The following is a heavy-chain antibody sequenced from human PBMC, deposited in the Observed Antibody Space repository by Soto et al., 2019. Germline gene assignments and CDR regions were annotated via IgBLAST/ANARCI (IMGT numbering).Heavy chain of an antibody. CDR1: GLTFSTYW. Sequence: VGSLRLSYVASGLTFSTYWMSWVRQAPGEGLEWVANIKQDGSEKYYVDSVKDRFTISRDNAKNSLYLQMNSLRAEDSAVYYCARVYPGSGWPYHYYGMDVWGQGTTVTVSS. CDR2: IKQDGSEK. V-gene: IGHV3-7*01. D-gene: IGHD6-19*01. J-gene: IGHJ6*02. CDR3: ARVYPGSGWPYHYYGMDV.